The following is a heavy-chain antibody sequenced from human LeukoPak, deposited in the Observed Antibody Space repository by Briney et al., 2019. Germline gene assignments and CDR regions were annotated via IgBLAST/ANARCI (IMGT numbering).Heavy chain of an antibody. D-gene: IGHD3-10*01. Sequence: GGSLRLSCAAAGFTFSSYSMSWVRQAPGKGLEWVSYISSSSSTIYYADSVKGRFTISRDNAKNSLYLQMNSLRDEDTAVYYCARDLDRITMVRGVTSHWGQGTLVTVSS. CDR2: ISSSSSTI. CDR1: GFTFSSYS. CDR3: ARDLDRITMVRGVTSH. V-gene: IGHV3-48*02. J-gene: IGHJ4*02.